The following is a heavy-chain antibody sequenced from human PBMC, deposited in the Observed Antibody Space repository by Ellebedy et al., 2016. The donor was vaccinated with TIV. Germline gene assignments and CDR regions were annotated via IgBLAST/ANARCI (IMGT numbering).Heavy chain of an antibody. V-gene: IGHV3-53*01. Sequence: GGSLRLSXAASGFTVSSNYMSWVRQAPGKGLEWVSVIYSGGSTYYADSVKGRFTISRDNSKNTLYLQMNSLRAEDTAVYYCAKDLISGSYYVAAGPGYGEADYWGQGTLVTVSS. CDR3: AKDLISGSYYVAAGPGYGEADY. CDR1: GFTVSSNY. D-gene: IGHD1-26*01. J-gene: IGHJ4*02. CDR2: IYSGGST.